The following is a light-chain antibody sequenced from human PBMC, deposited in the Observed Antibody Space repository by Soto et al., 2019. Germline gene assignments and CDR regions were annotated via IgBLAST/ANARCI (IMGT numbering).Light chain of an antibody. V-gene: IGLV1-47*01. CDR2: RDN. J-gene: IGLJ1*01. Sequence: QSVLTQPPSTSGTPGQRVTISCIGSSSNIVDNYVYWYQQFPGTAPKLLVYRDNQRPSGVPDRFSGSKSGTSASLAISGLRSEDEANYYCCSYTSSTTYVFGPGTKLTVL. CDR3: CSYTSSTTYV. CDR1: SSNIVDNY.